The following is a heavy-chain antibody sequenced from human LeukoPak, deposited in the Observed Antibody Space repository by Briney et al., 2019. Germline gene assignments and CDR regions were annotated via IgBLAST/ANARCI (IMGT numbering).Heavy chain of an antibody. Sequence: GGSLRLSCAASEFTFDDHAMHWVRQAPGRSLEWISLIIWDGSSAYYADSVKGRFTISRDNSKNSLYLQMNSLRPDDTAFYYCARDTGPRAVGYFVFWGLGTLVSVSS. J-gene: IGHJ4*02. V-gene: IGHV3-43D*03. CDR1: EFTFDDHA. CDR3: ARDTGPRAVGYFVF. D-gene: IGHD1-26*01. CDR2: IIWDGSSA.